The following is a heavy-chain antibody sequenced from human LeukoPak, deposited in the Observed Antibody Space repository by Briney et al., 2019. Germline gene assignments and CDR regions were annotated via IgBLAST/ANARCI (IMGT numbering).Heavy chain of an antibody. J-gene: IGHJ4*02. Sequence: PSETLSLTCTVSGGSISSSSYYWGWIRQPPGKGLEWIGSIYYSGSTNYNPSLKSRVTISVDTSKNQFSLKLSSVTAADTAVYYCARRPGGIVVVPAAMRGTFDYWGQGTLVTVSS. V-gene: IGHV4-39*01. CDR3: ARRPGGIVVVPAAMRGTFDY. CDR2: IYYSGST. D-gene: IGHD2-2*01. CDR1: GGSISSSSYY.